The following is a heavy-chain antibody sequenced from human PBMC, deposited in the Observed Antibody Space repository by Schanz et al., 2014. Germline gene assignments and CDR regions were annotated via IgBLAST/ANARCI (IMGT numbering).Heavy chain of an antibody. D-gene: IGHD2-15*01. CDR2: VSASGGGP. CDR1: GFIFSAYT. Sequence: EVQLVESGGGLVKPGESLRLSCAASGFIFSAYTMNWVRQAPGKGLEWVSLVSASGGGPFYADSVKGRFTISRDNSRNTVYLQMSSLRAEDTAVYYCVKDDRGDVVVVAANYWGQGAQVIVSS. CDR3: VKDDRGDVVVVAANY. V-gene: IGHV3-23*04. J-gene: IGHJ4*02.